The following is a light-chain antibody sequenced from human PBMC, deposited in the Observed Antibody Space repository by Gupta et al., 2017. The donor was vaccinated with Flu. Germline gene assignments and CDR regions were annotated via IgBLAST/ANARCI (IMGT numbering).Light chain of an antibody. J-gene: IGKJ2*02. CDR3: RRGTHPWT. V-gene: IGKV2-30*01. CDR1: QSIVYKNGINY. Sequence: SVTPGQAAYSSCRSSQSIVYKNGINYLNWLQQRPGQSPRRVIYEGLKRDFGGTDRFSGSGAVNDFTLKSIRAEAEDVGVYYGRRGTHPWTFGQGTKMEI. CDR2: EGL.